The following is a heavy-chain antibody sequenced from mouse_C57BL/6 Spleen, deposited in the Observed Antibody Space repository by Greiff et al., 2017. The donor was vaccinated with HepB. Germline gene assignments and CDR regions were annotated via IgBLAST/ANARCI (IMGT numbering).Heavy chain of an antibody. CDR1: GYTFTSYW. CDR2: IYPGSGST. D-gene: IGHD1-1*01. CDR3: ARDYDGRGAWFAY. Sequence: VQLQQSGAELVKPGASVKMSCKASGYTFTSYWITWVKQRPGQGLEWIGDIYPGSGSTNYNEKFKSKATLTVDTSSSTAYMQLSSLTSEDSAVYYCARDYDGRGAWFAYWGQGTLVTVSA. J-gene: IGHJ3*01. V-gene: IGHV1-55*01.